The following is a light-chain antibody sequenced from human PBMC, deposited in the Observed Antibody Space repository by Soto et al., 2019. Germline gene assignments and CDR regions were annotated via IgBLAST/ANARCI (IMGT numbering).Light chain of an antibody. V-gene: IGLV1-40*01. J-gene: IGLJ1*01. CDR3: QSYDRSLSGYV. CDR2: VNS. Sequence: QSVLTQPPSVSGAPGQRVTISCTGSSSNIGANYDVHWYQQLPGTAPKLLIYVNSNRPSGVPDRFSGSKSGTSASLAITGLQAEDEADYYCQSYDRSLSGYVFGTGTKVTVL. CDR1: SSNIGANYD.